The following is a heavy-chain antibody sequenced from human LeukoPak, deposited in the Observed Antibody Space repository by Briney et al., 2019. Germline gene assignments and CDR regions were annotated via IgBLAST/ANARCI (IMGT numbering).Heavy chain of an antibody. D-gene: IGHD1-26*01. J-gene: IGHJ4*02. V-gene: IGHV4-39*01. CDR2: IYYSGST. Sequence: PSEILSLTCTVSGGSISSSSYYWGWIRQPPGKGLEWIGSIYYSGSTYYNPSLKSRVTISVDTSKNQFSLKLSSVTAADTAVYYCARIHQVGATSGFDYWGQGTLVTVSS. CDR1: GGSISSSSYY. CDR3: ARIHQVGATSGFDY.